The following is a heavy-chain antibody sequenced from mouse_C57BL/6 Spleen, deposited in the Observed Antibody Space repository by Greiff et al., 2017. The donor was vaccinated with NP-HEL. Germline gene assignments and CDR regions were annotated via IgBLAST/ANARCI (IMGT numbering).Heavy chain of an antibody. CDR1: GFNIKDDY. CDR3: TTGIPSTVVPHY. CDR2: IDPENGDT. V-gene: IGHV14-4*01. D-gene: IGHD1-1*01. Sequence: EVQLQQSGAELVRPGASVKLSCTASGFNIKDDYMHWVKQRPEQGLEWIGWIDPENGDTEYASKFQGKATITADTSSNTAYLQLSSLTSEDTAVDYCTTGIPSTVVPHYWGQGTTLPVAS. J-gene: IGHJ2*01.